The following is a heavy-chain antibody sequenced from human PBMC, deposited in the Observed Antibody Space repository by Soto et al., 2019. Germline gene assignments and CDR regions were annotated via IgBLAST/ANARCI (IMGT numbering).Heavy chain of an antibody. J-gene: IGHJ4*02. D-gene: IGHD1-1*01. CDR2: VDADGSGT. V-gene: IGHV3-74*01. Sequence: EVQLVESGGGLVQPGGSLRLSCAASGFSFSSYGMHWVRQAPGTGLVWVSRVDADGSGTTYAGSVKGRFSISRDNAKNTVSLQMNNLRAEDTAVYYCAGAAGWKFDYWGLGVLVIVSS. CDR1: GFSFSSYG. CDR3: AGAAGWKFDY.